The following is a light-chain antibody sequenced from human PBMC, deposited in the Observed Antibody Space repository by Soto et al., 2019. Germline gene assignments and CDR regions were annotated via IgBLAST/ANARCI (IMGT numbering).Light chain of an antibody. CDR1: QIISSTY. Sequence: DIVLTQSPGTLSLSPGERAALSCRASQIISSTYLGWYQQKPGQAPRLLIYGASSRATGIPDRFSGSGSGTDFTLTISRLEPEDFVVFYCYQYGSTPPTFGQGTKVDIK. V-gene: IGKV3-20*01. CDR2: GAS. J-gene: IGKJ1*01. CDR3: YQYGSTPPT.